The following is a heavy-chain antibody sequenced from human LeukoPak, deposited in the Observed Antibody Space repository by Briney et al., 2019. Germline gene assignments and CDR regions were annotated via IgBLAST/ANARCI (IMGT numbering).Heavy chain of an antibody. CDR1: GGPFSGYY. Sequence: SETLSLTCAVYGGPFSGYYWSWIRQPPGKGLEWIGEINHSGSTNYNPSLKSRVTISVDTSKNQFSLKLSSVTAADTAVYYCARGGRLNPLAANDYWGQGTLVTVSS. J-gene: IGHJ4*02. CDR3: ARGGRLNPLAANDY. CDR2: INHSGST. D-gene: IGHD2-15*01. V-gene: IGHV4-34*01.